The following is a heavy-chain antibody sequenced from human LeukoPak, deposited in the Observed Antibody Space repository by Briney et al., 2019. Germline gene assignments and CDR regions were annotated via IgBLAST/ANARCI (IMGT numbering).Heavy chain of an antibody. V-gene: IGHV3-48*03. Sequence: GGSLRLSCAASGFTFSSYEMNWVRQAPGKGLEWVSYISSSGSTICYADSVKGRFTISRDNAKNSLYLQMNSLRAEDTAVYYCARSWMRAYCGGDCYAFDYWGQGTLVTVSS. D-gene: IGHD2-21*02. CDR3: ARSWMRAYCGGDCYAFDY. CDR2: ISSSGSTI. J-gene: IGHJ4*02. CDR1: GFTFSSYE.